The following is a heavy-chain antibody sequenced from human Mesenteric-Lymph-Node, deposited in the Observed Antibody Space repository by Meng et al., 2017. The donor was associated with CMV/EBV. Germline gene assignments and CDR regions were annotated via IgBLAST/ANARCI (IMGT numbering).Heavy chain of an antibody. Sequence: GESLKISCGASGFTFSTYWMTWVRQAPGKGLEWVANINRDGSEEYYVGSVRGRYIISRDNAQNSVYLQMNSLRAEDTAVYYCARARKGGMDVWGQGTTVTVSS. V-gene: IGHV3-7*01. J-gene: IGHJ6*02. CDR3: ARARKGGMDV. CDR1: GFTFSTYW. CDR2: INRDGSEE.